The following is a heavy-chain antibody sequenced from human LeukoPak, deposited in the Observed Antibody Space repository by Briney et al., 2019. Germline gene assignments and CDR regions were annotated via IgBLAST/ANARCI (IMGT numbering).Heavy chain of an antibody. Sequence: GASVKVSCKASGYTFTGYYMHWVRQAPGQGLEWMGWINPNSGGTNYAQKLQGRVTMTTDTSTSTAYMELRSLRSDDTAVYYCARDPLVGRDYYYYYMDVWGKGTTVTVSS. CDR2: INPNSGGT. D-gene: IGHD1-26*01. CDR1: GYTFTGYY. J-gene: IGHJ6*03. CDR3: ARDPLVGRDYYYYYMDV. V-gene: IGHV1-2*02.